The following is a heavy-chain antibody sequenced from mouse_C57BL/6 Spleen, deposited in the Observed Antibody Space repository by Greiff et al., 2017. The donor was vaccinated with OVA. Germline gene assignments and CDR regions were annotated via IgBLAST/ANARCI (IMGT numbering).Heavy chain of an antibody. CDR1: GFNITDDY. J-gene: IGHJ2*01. Sequence: VQLQQSGAELVRPGASVKLSCTASGFNITDDYMHWVKQRPEQGLEWIGWIDPENGDTEYASKFQGKATITADTSSNTAYLQLSSLTSEDTAVYYCTLSNYGRGYYLDYWGQGTTLTVSS. D-gene: IGHD2-5*01. V-gene: IGHV14-4*01. CDR3: TLSNYGRGYYLDY. CDR2: IDPENGDT.